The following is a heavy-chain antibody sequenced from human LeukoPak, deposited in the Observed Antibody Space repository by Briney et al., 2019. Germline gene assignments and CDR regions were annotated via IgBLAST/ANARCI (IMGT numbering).Heavy chain of an antibody. V-gene: IGHV1-8*01. CDR2: MNPGSGNT. D-gene: IGHD3/OR15-3a*01. Sequence: ASVKVSCKASGYTFTSYDINWVRQTTGQGLEWMGWMNPGSGNTGYAQKFQGRVTLTRNTSISTVYMEVSGLRSEDTAVYYCTRGGIIILGVATVVDYWGQGTLVTVSS. CDR1: GYTFTSYD. CDR3: TRGGIIILGVATVVDY. J-gene: IGHJ4*02.